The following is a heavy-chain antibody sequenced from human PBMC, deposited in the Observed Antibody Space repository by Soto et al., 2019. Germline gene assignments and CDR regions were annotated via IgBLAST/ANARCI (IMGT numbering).Heavy chain of an antibody. CDR1: GFSLTTRGVG. J-gene: IGHJ5*02. CDR2: IYWDDDK. CDR3: AHIPNYYQYDWFDP. V-gene: IGHV2-5*02. Sequence: QITLKESGPTLVKPTQTLTLTCTFSGFSLTTRGVGVGWIRQPPGKALECLALIYWDDDKRYSPSLQSRLSITNETSNNQVVLTMTNVDPVDTATYYCAHIPNYYQYDWFDPWGQGTLVSVSS. D-gene: IGHD3-16*01.